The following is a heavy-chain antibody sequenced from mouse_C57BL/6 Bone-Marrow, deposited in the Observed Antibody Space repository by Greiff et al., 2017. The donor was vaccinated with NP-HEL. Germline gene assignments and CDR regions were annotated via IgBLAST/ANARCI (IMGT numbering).Heavy chain of an antibody. Sequence: VQLQQSGAELVKPGASVKLSCKASGYTFTTYWMQWVKQRPGQGLEWIGEIDPSDSYTNYNQKFKGKATLTVDTSSSTAYMQLSSLTSEDSAVYYCARKAYYGRSYELAYWGQGTLVTVSA. V-gene: IGHV1-50*01. J-gene: IGHJ3*01. CDR3: ARKAYYGRSYELAY. CDR2: IDPSDSYT. D-gene: IGHD1-1*01. CDR1: GYTFTTYW.